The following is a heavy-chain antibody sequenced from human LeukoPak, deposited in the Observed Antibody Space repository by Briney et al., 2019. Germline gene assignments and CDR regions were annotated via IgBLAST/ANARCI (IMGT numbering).Heavy chain of an antibody. V-gene: IGHV1-2*02. J-gene: IGHJ4*02. Sequence: APVKVSCKASGYSFVGYYIHWIRQAPGQGLEWLGWMNPDTGGRKLAQKFQGRVTLTRDTFINTAYMELNSLQSDDTAVYFCARDRVEMSTSLSFFDNWGQGSLITVSS. CDR3: ARDRVEMSTSLSFFDN. CDR2: MNPDTGGR. CDR1: GYSFVGYY. D-gene: IGHD5-24*01.